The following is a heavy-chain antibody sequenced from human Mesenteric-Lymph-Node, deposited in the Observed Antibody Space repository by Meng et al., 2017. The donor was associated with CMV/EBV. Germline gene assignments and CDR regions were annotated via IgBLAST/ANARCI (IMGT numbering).Heavy chain of an antibody. CDR2: INHSGST. D-gene: IGHD3-9*01. CDR3: ARGSSYDILTGYFDY. Sequence: VHFHHWGAGLLKPSETLLVTCAVYGGSFSGYYWNWIRQSPEKGLEWIGEINHSGSTTYNPSFASRIIISVDTSTNQISLNMSSATAADTAVYYCARGSSYDILTGYFDYWGQGALVTVSS. CDR1: GGSFSGYY. V-gene: IGHV4-34*01. J-gene: IGHJ4*02.